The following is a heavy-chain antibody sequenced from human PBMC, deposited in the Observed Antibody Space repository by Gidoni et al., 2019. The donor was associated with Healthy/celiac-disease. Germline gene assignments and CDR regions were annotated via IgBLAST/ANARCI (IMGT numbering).Heavy chain of an antibody. CDR2: IYYSGST. CDR1: GGSYSSYY. D-gene: IGHD4-17*01. Sequence: QVQLQESGQGLVKPWRTRSHTCPGHGGSYSSYYWGWSRPPPGKVLEWIGYIYYSGSTNYNPSLKSRVTISVDTSKNQFSLKLSSVTAADTAVYYCAREDHGDYPDAFDIWGQGTMVTVSS. J-gene: IGHJ3*02. V-gene: IGHV4-59*01. CDR3: AREDHGDYPDAFDI.